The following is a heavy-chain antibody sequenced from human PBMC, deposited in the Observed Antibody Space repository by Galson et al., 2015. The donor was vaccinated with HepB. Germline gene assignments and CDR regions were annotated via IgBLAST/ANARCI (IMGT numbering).Heavy chain of an antibody. CDR2: IYPGDSDT. Sequence: QSGAEVKKPGESLKISCKGSGYSFTSYWIGWVRQMPGKGLEWMGIIYPGDSDTRYSPSFQGQVTISADKSISTAYLQWSSLKASDTAMYYCASFAATYGGNSYYFDYWGQGTLVTVSS. J-gene: IGHJ4*02. D-gene: IGHD4-23*01. CDR1: GYSFTSYW. CDR3: ASFAATYGGNSYYFDY. V-gene: IGHV5-51*01.